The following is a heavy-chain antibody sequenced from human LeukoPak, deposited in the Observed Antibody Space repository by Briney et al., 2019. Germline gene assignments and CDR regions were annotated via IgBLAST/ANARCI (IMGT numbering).Heavy chain of an antibody. CDR2: IYYNGRT. CDR1: GGPISSSTYY. V-gene: IGHV4-39*01. D-gene: IGHD5-24*01. J-gene: IGHJ4*02. Sequence: SETLSLTCTVSGGPISSSTYYWVWIRQPPGEGLEWIGRIYYNGRTYNNSSLKSRATISVDTSKNQFSLNLSSVTAADTAVYYCARSRDGYNLFDYWGQGTLVTVSS. CDR3: ARSRDGYNLFDY.